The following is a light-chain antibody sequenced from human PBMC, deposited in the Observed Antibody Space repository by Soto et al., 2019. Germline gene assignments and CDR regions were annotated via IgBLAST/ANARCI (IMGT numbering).Light chain of an antibody. CDR2: DSS. J-gene: IGKJ2*01. Sequence: ETVMTQSPGTLSVSPGERVTLSCRASQSVRSNLAWYQQKPGQAPRLLIYDSSSRASDVPARFSGAGSGTEFTLTISSLQSEDLAVYYCQQYNNWPPATFGQGTKLEIK. CDR1: QSVRSN. V-gene: IGKV3-15*01. CDR3: QQYNNWPPAT.